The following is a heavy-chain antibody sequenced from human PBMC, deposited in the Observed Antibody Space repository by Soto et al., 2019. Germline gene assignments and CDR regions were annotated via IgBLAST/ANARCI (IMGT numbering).Heavy chain of an antibody. D-gene: IGHD2-8*01. V-gene: IGHV4-31*03. CDR2: IYYSGST. Sequence: SETLSLTCTVSGGSISSVCYYWSWIRQHPGKGLEWIGYIYYSGSTYYNPSLKSRVTISVDTSKNQFSLKLSSVTAADTAVYYCARDRTNYYYYGMDVWGQGTTVTVSS. J-gene: IGHJ6*02. CDR3: ARDRTNYYYYGMDV. CDR1: GGSISSVCYY.